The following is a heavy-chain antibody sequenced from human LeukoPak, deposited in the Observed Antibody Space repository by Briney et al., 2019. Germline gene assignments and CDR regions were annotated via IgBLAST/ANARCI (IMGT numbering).Heavy chain of an antibody. J-gene: IGHJ6*02. CDR2: IKQDGSEK. CDR3: ARVPRYSSGWYRYYYGMDV. V-gene: IGHV3-7*01. D-gene: IGHD6-19*01. Sequence: GGSLRLSCAASGFTFSSYWMTWVRQGPGKGLEWVANIKQDGSEKYYVDSVKGRFTISRDNAKNSLYLQMNSLRAEDTAVYYCARVPRYSSGWYRYYYGMDVWGQGTTVTVSS. CDR1: GFTFSSYW.